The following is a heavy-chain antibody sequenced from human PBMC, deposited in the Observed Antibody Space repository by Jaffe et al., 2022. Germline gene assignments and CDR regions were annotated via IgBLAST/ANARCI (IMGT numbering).Heavy chain of an antibody. D-gene: IGHD2-2*01. CDR1: GGSVSSGSYY. CDR3: ARYCSSTSCYGRGAFDI. J-gene: IGHJ3*02. V-gene: IGHV4-61*01. Sequence: QVQLQESGPGLVKPSETLSLTCTVSGGSVSSGSYYWSWIRQPPGKGLEWIGYIYYSGSTNYNPSLKSRVTISVDTSKNQFSLKLSSVTAADTAVYYCARYCSSTSCYGRGAFDIWGQGTMVTVSS. CDR2: IYYSGST.